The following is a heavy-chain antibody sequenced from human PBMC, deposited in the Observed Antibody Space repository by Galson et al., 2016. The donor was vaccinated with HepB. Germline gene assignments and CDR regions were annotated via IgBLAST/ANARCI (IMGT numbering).Heavy chain of an antibody. CDR1: GFTFNNAW. CDR3: TTDSDCSRTRCPSAPNYYYGLDV. Sequence: SLRLSCAASGFTFNNAWMNWVRQAPGKGLEWVGRIKSKKDGGTTEYVAPVKGRFTVSRDDSKNTLYLQMNSLKTEDTAVYYCTTDSDCSRTRCPSAPNYYYGLDVWGQGTTVTVSS. CDR2: IKSKKDGGTT. V-gene: IGHV3-15*01. D-gene: IGHD2-2*01. J-gene: IGHJ6*02.